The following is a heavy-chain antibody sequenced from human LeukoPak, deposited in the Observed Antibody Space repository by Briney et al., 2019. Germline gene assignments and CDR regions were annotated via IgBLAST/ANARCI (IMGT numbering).Heavy chain of an antibody. V-gene: IGHV3-7*01. D-gene: IGHD2-15*01. J-gene: IGHJ3*02. CDR3: ARGYCSGGSCYFNAFDI. CDR1: GFTFSGHW. Sequence: GGSLRLSCEASGFTFSGHWMSWVRQAPGKGLEWVANIKQDGSEKQYADSVKGRFTISRDNAKNSVFLQMNSLRAEDTAVYYCARGYCSGGSCYFNAFDIWGQGTLVIVSS. CDR2: IKQDGSEK.